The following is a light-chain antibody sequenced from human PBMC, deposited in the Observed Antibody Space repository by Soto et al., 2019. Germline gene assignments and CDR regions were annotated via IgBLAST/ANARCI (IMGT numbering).Light chain of an antibody. J-gene: IGKJ5*01. CDR2: GAS. CDR1: QSVSSN. Sequence: ETVLTQSPGTLSLSPGERATLSSRASQSVSSNLAWYQQKTGQAPRLLIYGASTRATGTPARFSGSGSGTEFTLNISSLQSEDFAVYYCQQYTNWPPTITGGQGTRLEI. V-gene: IGKV3-15*01. CDR3: QQYTNWPPTIT.